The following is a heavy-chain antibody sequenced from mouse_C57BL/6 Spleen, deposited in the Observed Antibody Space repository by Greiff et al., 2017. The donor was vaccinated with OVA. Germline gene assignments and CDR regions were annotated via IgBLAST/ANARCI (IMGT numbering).Heavy chain of an antibody. Sequence: VQLQQSGPELVKPGASVKISCKASGYTFTDYYMTWVKQSPGQSLEWIGDIYPNNGGTSYNQKFKSKATLTVDTSSSTAYMELSSLTSEDSAVYYCARRGYVGRYYAMDYWGQGTSVTVSS. D-gene: IGHD2-2*01. CDR2: IYPNNGGT. CDR1: GYTFTDYY. J-gene: IGHJ4*01. V-gene: IGHV1-26*01. CDR3: ARRGYVGRYYAMDY.